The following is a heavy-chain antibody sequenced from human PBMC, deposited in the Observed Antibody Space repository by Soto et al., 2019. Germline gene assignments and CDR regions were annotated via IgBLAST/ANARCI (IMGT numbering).Heavy chain of an antibody. CDR1: GYTSSSYG. J-gene: IGHJ6*02. D-gene: IGHD3-16*01. CDR3: ATKDDHKDDQPYYYGMDV. Sequence: ASVKVSCKALGYTSSSYGINWVRQAPGQGLEWMGWISVFNGDTKYAQKFQGRVAITKDPGTSTAHMELRSLRSDDAAVYFCATKDDHKDDQPYYYGMDVWGQGTTVAVSS. CDR2: ISVFNGDT. V-gene: IGHV1-18*01.